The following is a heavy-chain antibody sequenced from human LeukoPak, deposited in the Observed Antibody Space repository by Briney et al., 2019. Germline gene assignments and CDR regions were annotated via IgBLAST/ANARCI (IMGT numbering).Heavy chain of an antibody. CDR1: GFTFSSYG. Sequence: GGSLRLSCAASGFTFSSYGMHWVRQAPGKGLEWVAVISYDGSNKYYADSVKGRFTISRDNSKNTLYLQMNSLRAEDTAVYYCARDSQWLVRAFDIWGQGTMVTVSS. CDR2: ISYDGSNK. J-gene: IGHJ3*02. V-gene: IGHV3-30*03. D-gene: IGHD6-19*01. CDR3: ARDSQWLVRAFDI.